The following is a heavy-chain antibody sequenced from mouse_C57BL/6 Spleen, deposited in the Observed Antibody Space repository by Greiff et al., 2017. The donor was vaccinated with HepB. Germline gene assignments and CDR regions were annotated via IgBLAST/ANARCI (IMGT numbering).Heavy chain of an antibody. Sequence: EVMLVESGGGLVQPGGSLKLSCAASGFTFSDYGMAWVRQAPRKGPEWVAFISTLAYSIYYADTVTGRFTISRENAKNTLDLEMSSLRSEDTAMHYCARQKYGSSPGHWYLDVWGTGTTVTVSS. V-gene: IGHV5-15*01. CDR1: GFTFSDYG. CDR2: ISTLAYSI. CDR3: ARQKYGSSPGHWYLDV. D-gene: IGHD1-1*01. J-gene: IGHJ1*03.